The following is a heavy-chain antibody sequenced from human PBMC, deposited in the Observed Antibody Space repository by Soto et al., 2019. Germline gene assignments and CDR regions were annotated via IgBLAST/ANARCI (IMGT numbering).Heavy chain of an antibody. J-gene: IGHJ5*02. CDR3: ARDWSTVSGWHWLDP. D-gene: IGHD6-19*01. CDR1: GFTFSDYD. CDR2: ISNDGGSQ. Sequence: QVQLVESWGSVVQPGTSLRLSCAASGFTFSDYDTHWVRQSPGKGLECLATISNDGGSQNYADSVKCRVNIYRDNSKNTLYLQMNSLRREDTAVYYCARDWSTVSGWHWLDPWGQGTLVIVSS. V-gene: IGHV3-30*19.